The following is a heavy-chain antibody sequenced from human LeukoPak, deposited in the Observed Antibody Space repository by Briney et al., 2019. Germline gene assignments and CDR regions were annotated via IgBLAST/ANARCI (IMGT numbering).Heavy chain of an antibody. CDR2: IGGDGIA. D-gene: IGHD3-16*01. CDR1: GFTFSSYW. CDR3: AKDRANWAIDD. J-gene: IGHJ4*02. V-gene: IGHV3-48*04. Sequence: GGSVRLSCAASGFTFSSYWMNWVRQAPGKGLEWISYIGGDGIAFYADSVKGRFTASKDDARKAMYLQMNSLRVEDTAVYYCAKDRANWAIDDWGQGTQVTVSS.